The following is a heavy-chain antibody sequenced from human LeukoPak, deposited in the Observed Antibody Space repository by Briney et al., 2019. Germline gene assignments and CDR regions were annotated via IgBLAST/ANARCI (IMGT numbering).Heavy chain of an antibody. Sequence: SETLSLTCAVYGGSFSGYYWSWIRQPPGKGLEWIGEINHSGSTNYNPSLKSRVTISVDTSKNQFSLKLSSVTAADAAVNYCARCLGIVWISRGGRFDPWGQGTLVTVSS. CDR1: GGSFSGYY. V-gene: IGHV4-34*01. CDR3: ARCLGIVWISRGGRFDP. CDR2: INHSGST. D-gene: IGHD1-26*01. J-gene: IGHJ5*02.